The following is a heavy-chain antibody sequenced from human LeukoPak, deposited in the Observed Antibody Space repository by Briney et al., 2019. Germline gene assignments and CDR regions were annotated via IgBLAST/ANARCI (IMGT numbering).Heavy chain of an antibody. CDR2: IYYSGST. CDR3: ARDYYDSNGSLWYYYDSRLRYFDL. Sequence: PGGSLRLSCAASGLTVSTNYMTWIRQPPGKGLEWIGSIYYSGSTYYNPSLKSRVTISVDTSKNQFSLKLSSVTAADTAVYYCARDYYDSNGSLWYYYDSRLRYFDLWGRGTLVTVSS. D-gene: IGHD3-22*01. CDR1: GLTVSTNY. V-gene: IGHV4-39*07. J-gene: IGHJ2*01.